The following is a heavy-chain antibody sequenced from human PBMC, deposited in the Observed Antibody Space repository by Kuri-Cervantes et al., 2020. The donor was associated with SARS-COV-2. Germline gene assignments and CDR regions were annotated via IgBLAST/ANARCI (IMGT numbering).Heavy chain of an antibody. V-gene: IGHV4-4*07. CDR2: IYTSGST. CDR1: GGSISSYY. Sequence: SETLSLTCTVSGGSISSYYWNWIRQPAGKGLQWIGHIYTSGSTNYNPSLKSRVTISVDTSKNQFSLKLSPVTAADTAVYYCAREVRGDSSGYYPKDLDYWGQGTLVTVSS. CDR3: AREVRGDSSGYYPKDLDY. J-gene: IGHJ4*02. D-gene: IGHD3-22*01.